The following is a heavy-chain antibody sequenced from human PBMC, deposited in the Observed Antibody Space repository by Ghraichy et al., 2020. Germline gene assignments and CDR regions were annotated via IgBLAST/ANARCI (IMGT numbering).Heavy chain of an antibody. CDR3: ARVGPQFVVVTGWYFDL. Sequence: GGSLRLSCAASGFTFSSYSMNWVRQAPGKGLEWVSYISSSSSTIYYADSVKGRFTISRDNAKNSLYLQMNSLRDEDTAVYYCARVGPQFVVVTGWYFDLWGRGTLVTVSS. CDR2: ISSSSSTI. J-gene: IGHJ2*01. V-gene: IGHV3-48*02. CDR1: GFTFSSYS. D-gene: IGHD2-21*02.